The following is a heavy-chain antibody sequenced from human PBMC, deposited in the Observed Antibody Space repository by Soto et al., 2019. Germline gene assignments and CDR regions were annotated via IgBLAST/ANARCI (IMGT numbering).Heavy chain of an antibody. J-gene: IGHJ4*02. CDR3: ARDFSWFGELIASDY. Sequence: QVQLVQSGAEVKKPGASVKVFCKASGYTFTSYAMHWVRQAPGQRLEWMGWINAGTGNTKYSQKFQGRVTITRDTSASTAYMELSSLRSEDTAVYYCARDFSWFGELIASDYWGQGTLVTVSS. V-gene: IGHV1-3*01. D-gene: IGHD3-10*01. CDR2: INAGTGNT. CDR1: GYTFTSYA.